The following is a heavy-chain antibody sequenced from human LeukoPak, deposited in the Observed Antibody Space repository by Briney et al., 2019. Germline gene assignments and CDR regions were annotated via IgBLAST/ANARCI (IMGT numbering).Heavy chain of an antibody. CDR1: GFTFSDYY. V-gene: IGHV3-33*08. CDR3: ARGGYSGTYYFDY. Sequence: GGSLRLSCAASGFTFSDYYMSWIRQAPGKGLEWVAVVWYDGSNIHYVDSVKGRFTISRDNSKSTLYLQMNSLTAEDTAVYYCARGGYSGTYYFDYWGQGTLVTVSS. D-gene: IGHD1-26*01. CDR2: VWYDGSNI. J-gene: IGHJ4*02.